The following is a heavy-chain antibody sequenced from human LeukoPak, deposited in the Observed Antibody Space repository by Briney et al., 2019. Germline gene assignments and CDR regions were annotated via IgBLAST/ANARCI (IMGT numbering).Heavy chain of an antibody. CDR1: GGSFSGYY. CDR3: AREGIFGVVIPSFYYYYYYMDV. D-gene: IGHD3-3*01. J-gene: IGHJ6*03. CDR2: INHSGST. V-gene: IGHV4-34*01. Sequence: SSETLSLTCAVYGGSFSGYYWSWVRQPPGKGLEWIGEINHSGSTNYNPSLKSRVTISVDTSKNQFSLKLSSVTAADTAVYYCAREGIFGVVIPSFYYYYYYMDVWGKGTTVTVSS.